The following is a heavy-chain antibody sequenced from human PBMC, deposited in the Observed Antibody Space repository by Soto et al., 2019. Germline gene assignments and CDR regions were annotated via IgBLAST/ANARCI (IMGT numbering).Heavy chain of an antibody. CDR1: GFTFSSYS. D-gene: IGHD3-22*01. CDR3: ARDFKVDYDSSGPSDAFDI. J-gene: IGHJ3*02. V-gene: IGHV3-48*02. Sequence: GGSLRLSCAASGFTFSSYSMNWVRQAPGKGLEWVSYISSSSTIYYADSVKGRFTISRDNAKNSRYLQMDSLRDEGTAVYYCARDFKVDYDSSGPSDAFDIWGQGTMVTVSS. CDR2: ISSSSTI.